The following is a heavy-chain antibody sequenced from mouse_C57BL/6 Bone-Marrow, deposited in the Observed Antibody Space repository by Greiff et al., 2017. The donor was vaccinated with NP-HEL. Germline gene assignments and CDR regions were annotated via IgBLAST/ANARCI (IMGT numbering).Heavy chain of an antibody. CDR1: GFTFSSYG. V-gene: IGHV5-6*01. D-gene: IGHD1-1*02. CDR3: ARQGELYYYAMDY. Sequence: EVQRVESGGDLVKPGGSLKLSCAASGFTFSSYGMSWVRQTPDKRLEWVATISSGGSYTYYPDSVKGRFTISRDNAKNTLYLQMSSLKSEDTAMYYCARQGELYYYAMDYWGQGTSVTVSS. CDR2: ISSGGSYT. J-gene: IGHJ4*01.